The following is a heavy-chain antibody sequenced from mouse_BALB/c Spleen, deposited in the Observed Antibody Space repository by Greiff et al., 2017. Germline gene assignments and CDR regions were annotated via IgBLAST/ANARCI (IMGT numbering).Heavy chain of an antibody. D-gene: IGHD4-1*01. V-gene: IGHV5-4*02. Sequence: EVMLVESGGVLVKPGGSLKLSCAASGFTFSDYYMYWVRQTPEKRLEWVATISDGGSYTYYPDSVKGRFTISRDNAKNNLYLQMSSLKSEDTAMYYCARELGRSPYYAMDYWGQGTSVTVSS. CDR2: ISDGGSYT. CDR3: ARELGRSPYYAMDY. J-gene: IGHJ4*01. CDR1: GFTFSDYY.